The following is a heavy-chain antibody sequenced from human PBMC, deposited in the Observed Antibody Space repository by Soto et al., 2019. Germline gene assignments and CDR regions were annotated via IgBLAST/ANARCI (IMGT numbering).Heavy chain of an antibody. D-gene: IGHD4-4*01. V-gene: IGHV1-18*01. J-gene: IGHJ4*02. CDR1: GYTFTSYS. Sequence: QVQLEQSGGAVKKPGASVKVSCKASGYTFTSYSISWVRQAPRQGLEWMGWINVYNGNTKYAQKFQGRVTMTTDTSTSTVYMELRSLSSDDTAGYYWAGDCVAVTTGSSGYWGQGTLVTVSS. CDR2: INVYNGNT. CDR3: AGDCVAVTTGSSGY.